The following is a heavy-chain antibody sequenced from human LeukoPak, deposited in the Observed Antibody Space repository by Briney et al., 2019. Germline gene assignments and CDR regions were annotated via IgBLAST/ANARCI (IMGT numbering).Heavy chain of an antibody. CDR2: IYTSGST. CDR1: GGSISSYY. D-gene: IGHD3-3*01. V-gene: IGHV4-4*07. Sequence: PSETLSLTCTVSGGSISSYYWSWIRQPAGKGLEWIGRIYTSGSTNYNPSLKSRVTMSVDTSKNQFSLKLSSVTAADTAVYYCARGVYTYYDFWSGYYIPYYFDYWGQGTLVTVSS. J-gene: IGHJ4*02. CDR3: ARGVYTYYDFWSGYYIPYYFDY.